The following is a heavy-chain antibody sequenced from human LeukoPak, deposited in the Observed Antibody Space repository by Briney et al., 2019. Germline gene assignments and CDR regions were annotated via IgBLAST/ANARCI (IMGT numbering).Heavy chain of an antibody. J-gene: IGHJ6*02. Sequence: GGSLRLSCAASGFTFSSYAIHWVRQAPGKGLEWVAVISQDGSNKYYADSVKGRFTISRDNSKNTLYFQMNSLRGEDTAVYYCARGQAPIPYSSGWSKYYYYGTDVWGQGTTVTVSS. V-gene: IGHV3-30-3*01. CDR3: ARGQAPIPYSSGWSKYYYYGTDV. D-gene: IGHD6-19*01. CDR2: ISQDGSNK. CDR1: GFTFSSYA.